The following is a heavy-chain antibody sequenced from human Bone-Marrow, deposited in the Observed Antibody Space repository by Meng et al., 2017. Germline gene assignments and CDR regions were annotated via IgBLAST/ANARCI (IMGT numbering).Heavy chain of an antibody. CDR3: ARAGGVAVAGIFLGFDP. V-gene: IGHV4-4*07. D-gene: IGHD6-19*01. CDR1: GGSISSYY. J-gene: IGHJ5*02. Sequence: QVYLQESGPVLVKPSKPLSLPCIVSGGSISSYYWSWIRQPAGKGLEWIGRIYTSGSTNYNPSLKSRVTMSVDTSKNQFSLKLSSVTAADTAVYYCARAGGVAVAGIFLGFDPWGQGTLVTVSS. CDR2: IYTSGST.